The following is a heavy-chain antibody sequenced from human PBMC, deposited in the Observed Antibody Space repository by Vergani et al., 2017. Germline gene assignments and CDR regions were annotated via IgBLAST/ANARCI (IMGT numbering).Heavy chain of an antibody. J-gene: IGHJ5*02. Sequence: QVQLVQSGAEVKKPGASVKVSCKASGYTFTSYYMHWVRQAPGQGLEWMGIINPSGGSTSYALKFQGRVTITRDTSTSTVYMELSSLRSEDTAVYYCARDSRYCSSTSCYVGRDWFDPWGQGTLVTVSS. D-gene: IGHD2-2*01. CDR3: ARDSRYCSSTSCYVGRDWFDP. CDR2: INPSGGST. V-gene: IGHV1-46*01. CDR1: GYTFTSYY.